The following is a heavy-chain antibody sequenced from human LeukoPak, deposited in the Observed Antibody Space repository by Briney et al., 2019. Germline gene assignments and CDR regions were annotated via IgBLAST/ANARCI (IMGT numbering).Heavy chain of an antibody. CDR1: GYTFTSYD. CDR2: MNPNSGNT. D-gene: IGHD3-10*01. V-gene: IGHV1-8*03. CDR3: ARCGSGSWYYFDY. J-gene: IGHJ4*02. Sequence: ASVKVPCKASGYTFTSYDINWVRQATGQGLEWMGWMNPNSGNTGYAQKFQGRVTITRNTSISTAYMELSSLRSEDTAVYYCARCGSGSWYYFDYWGQGTLVTVSS.